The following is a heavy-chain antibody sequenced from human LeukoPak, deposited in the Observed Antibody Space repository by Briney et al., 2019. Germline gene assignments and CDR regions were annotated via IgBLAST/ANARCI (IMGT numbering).Heavy chain of an antibody. CDR3: ARAGANGIEAAGSLRY. Sequence: PSETLSLTCTVSGGSFSTYYWSWIRQPPGKGLEWIGYIYYTGTTNYNPSLKSRVTISVDTSKNQFSLHLSSVTAADTAVYYCARAGANGIEAAGSLRYWGQGTLVTVSS. CDR2: IYYTGTT. CDR1: GGSFSTYY. D-gene: IGHD6-13*01. J-gene: IGHJ4*02. V-gene: IGHV4-59*01.